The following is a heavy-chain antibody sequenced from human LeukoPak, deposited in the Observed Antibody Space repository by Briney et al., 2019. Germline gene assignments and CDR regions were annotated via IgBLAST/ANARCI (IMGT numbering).Heavy chain of an antibody. V-gene: IGHV1-2*02. CDR2: INPNSGGT. CDR3: ARDIAVAVGFDY. J-gene: IGHJ4*02. D-gene: IGHD6-19*01. Sequence: ASVKVSCKASGYTFTGYYMHWVRQAPGQGLEWMGWINPNSGGTNYAQKFQGRVTMTTDTSTSTAYMELRSLRSDDTAVYYCARDIAVAVGFDYWGQGTLVTVSS. CDR1: GYTFTGYY.